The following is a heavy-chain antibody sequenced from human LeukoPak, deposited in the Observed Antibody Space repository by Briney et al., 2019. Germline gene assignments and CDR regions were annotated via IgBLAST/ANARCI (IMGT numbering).Heavy chain of an antibody. D-gene: IGHD2-2*01. Sequence: SETLSLTCTVSGGSIDSQYWSWIRQPPGKGLEWIGYIYYSWSTDYNPSLKSRVTILVDTSKNQFSLKLRSVTAADTAVYYCARSGERYQLLPFDSWGQGILVTVSS. J-gene: IGHJ4*02. CDR1: GGSIDSQY. CDR2: IYYSWST. V-gene: IGHV4-59*11. CDR3: ARSGERYQLLPFDS.